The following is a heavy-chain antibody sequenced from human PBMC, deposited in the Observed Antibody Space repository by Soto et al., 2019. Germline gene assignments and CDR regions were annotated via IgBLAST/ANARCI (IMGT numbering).Heavy chain of an antibody. CDR3: ARAVGPFDY. V-gene: IGHV3-33*01. CDR1: GFIFSTYG. J-gene: IGHJ4*02. D-gene: IGHD1-26*01. Sequence: QVQLVESGGGVVQPGRSLRLSCAASGFIFSTYGMHWVRQAPGKGLEWVAVIWYDGSNKYYADSVKGRFTISRDNSKNTLYLQMNSLRAEDTTVYYCARAVGPFDYWGQGILVTVSS. CDR2: IWYDGSNK.